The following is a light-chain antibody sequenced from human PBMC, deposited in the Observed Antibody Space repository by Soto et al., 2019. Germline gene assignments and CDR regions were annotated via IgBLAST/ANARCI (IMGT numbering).Light chain of an antibody. CDR2: GAS. J-gene: IGKJ3*01. CDR3: QQYGSSPFT. Sequence: EIVLTQSPGTLSLSPGERATLSCRASQSVSSNYLAWYQQKPGQAPRLLIYGASPRATGIPDRFSGSGAGTDFTLTISGLEPEDFAVYYCQQYGSSPFTFGPGTKVEIK. CDR1: QSVSSNY. V-gene: IGKV3-20*01.